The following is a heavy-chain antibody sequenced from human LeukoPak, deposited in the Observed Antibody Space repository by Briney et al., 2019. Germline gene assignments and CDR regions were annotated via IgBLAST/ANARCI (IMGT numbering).Heavy chain of an antibody. J-gene: IGHJ5*02. CDR3: ARVDSHNWFDP. CDR1: GGSISTSY. Sequence: PSETLSLTCTVSGGSISTSYWTWIRQPPGKGLEWIGRFHTSGNSNYNPSLKSRVTMSFDTSKNQFSLRLTSVTAADTAVYFCARVDSHNWFDPWGQGTLVTVSS. CDR2: FHTSGNS. D-gene: IGHD3-9*01. V-gene: IGHV4-4*07.